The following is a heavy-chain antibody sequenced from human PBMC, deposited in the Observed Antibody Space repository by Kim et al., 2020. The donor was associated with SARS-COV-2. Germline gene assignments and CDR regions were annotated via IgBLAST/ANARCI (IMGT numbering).Heavy chain of an antibody. CDR1: GGSISSSSYY. D-gene: IGHD1-26*01. CDR2: IYYSGST. V-gene: IGHV4-39*07. CDR3: ARPGVGYYFDY. J-gene: IGHJ4*02. Sequence: SETLSLTCTVSGGSISSSSYYWGWIRQPPGKGLEWIGSIYYSGSTYYNPSLKSRVTISVDTSKNQFSLKLSSVTAADTAVYYCARPGVGYYFDYWGQGTLVTVSS.